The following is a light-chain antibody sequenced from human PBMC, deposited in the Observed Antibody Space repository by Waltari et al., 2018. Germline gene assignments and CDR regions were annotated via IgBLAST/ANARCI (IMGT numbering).Light chain of an antibody. CDR3: QQYYNWPRT. CDR2: RAS. J-gene: IGKJ1*01. Sequence: EIVMTQSPGTLFASPGERVILSCRARQSVGSNLAWYQQKPGQAPRLLIYRASTRATDIPGTSSGSGSGTGFTLTISSLQSEDFALYYCQQYYNWPRTFGQGTKVEIK. V-gene: IGKV3-15*01. CDR1: QSVGSN.